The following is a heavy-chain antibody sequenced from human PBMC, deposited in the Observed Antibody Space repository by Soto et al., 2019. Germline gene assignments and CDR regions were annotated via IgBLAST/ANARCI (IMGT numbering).Heavy chain of an antibody. V-gene: IGHV4-34*01. CDR3: ARSGSNNPDYAMDV. D-gene: IGHD3-10*01. CDR2: INHSGGT. J-gene: IGHJ6*02. Sequence: SETLSLTCAIYGGSFSGLFWSWIRQPPGKGLEWIGEINHSGGTKYNPSLKSRVTISADTSKNQFLLKVSSVTAADTAVYYCARSGSNNPDYAMDVWGQGTTVTVSS. CDR1: GGSFSGLF.